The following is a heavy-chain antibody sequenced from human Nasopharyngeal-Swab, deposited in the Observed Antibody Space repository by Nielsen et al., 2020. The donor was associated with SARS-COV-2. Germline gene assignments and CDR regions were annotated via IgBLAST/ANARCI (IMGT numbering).Heavy chain of an antibody. CDR3: ARDHRTTIFGVVIIQGYYGMDV. J-gene: IGHJ6*02. D-gene: IGHD3-3*01. CDR2: INTNTGNP. V-gene: IGHV7-4-1*02. Sequence: WVRQAPGQGLEWMGWINTNTGNPTYAQGFTGRFVFSLDTSVNTAYLQISSLKAEDTAVYYCARDHRTTIFGVVIIQGYYGMDVWGQGTTVT.